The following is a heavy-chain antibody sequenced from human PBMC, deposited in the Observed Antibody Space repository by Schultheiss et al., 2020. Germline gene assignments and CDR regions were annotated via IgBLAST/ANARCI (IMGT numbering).Heavy chain of an antibody. V-gene: IGHV1-69*04. D-gene: IGHD2-2*01. Sequence: SVKVSCKASGYTFTSYDINWVRQATGQGLEWMGRIIPILGIANYAQKFQGRVTITADKSTSTAYMELSSLRSEDTAVYHCARGVPDCSSTSCQPIYYYYYYMDVWCKGTTVTVSS. CDR1: GYTFTSYD. CDR2: IIPILGIA. CDR3: ARGVPDCSSTSCQPIYYYYYYMDV. J-gene: IGHJ6*03.